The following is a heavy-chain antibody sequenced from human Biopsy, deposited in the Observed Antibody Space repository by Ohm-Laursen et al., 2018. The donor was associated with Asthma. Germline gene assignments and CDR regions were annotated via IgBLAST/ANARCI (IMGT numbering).Heavy chain of an antibody. CDR3: ARTYYDFLTGQVIDAFAI. D-gene: IGHD3-9*01. CDR1: GYNFSTYA. V-gene: IGHV1-3*01. Sequence: ASVKVSCKASGYNFSTYAMNWVRQAPGQRLEWMGWINAGNGNTKYSQKFQGRVTITRDTSASTAYMELSSLRSEDTAVYYCARTYYDFLTGQVIDAFAIWGQGTMVTVSS. CDR2: INAGNGNT. J-gene: IGHJ3*02.